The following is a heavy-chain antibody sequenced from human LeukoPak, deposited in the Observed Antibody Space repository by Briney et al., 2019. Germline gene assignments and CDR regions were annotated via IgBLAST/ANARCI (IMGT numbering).Heavy chain of an antibody. CDR2: FYVGGPT. CDR1: GFTVISYY. CDR3: ARGAGWNFFEY. V-gene: IGHV3-66*02. D-gene: IGHD6-19*01. J-gene: IGHJ4*01. Sequence: GSLRLSCAASGFTVISYYMSWVRRAPGKGLEWVSAFYVGGPTYYADSVQGRFTISRDNSKKTVILQMNSLRAEDTAVYYCARGAGWNFFEYWGHGTLVTVSS.